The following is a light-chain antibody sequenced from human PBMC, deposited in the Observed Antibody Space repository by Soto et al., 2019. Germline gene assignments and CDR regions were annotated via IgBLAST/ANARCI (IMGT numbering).Light chain of an antibody. J-gene: IGKJ3*01. Sequence: EIVLTQSPGTLSLSPGERATLSCRASQSVSDMYLAWYQQKPGQASRLLIHASKRATGIPYRFSGSGSGTDFTLTISRLEPEVFGVYYCQHYGTSALFGPGTKVEIK. V-gene: IGKV3-20*01. CDR2: AS. CDR3: QHYGTSAL. CDR1: QSVSDMY.